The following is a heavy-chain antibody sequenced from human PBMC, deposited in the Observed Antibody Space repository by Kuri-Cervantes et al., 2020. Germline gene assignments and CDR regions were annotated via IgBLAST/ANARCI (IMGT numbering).Heavy chain of an antibody. CDR1: GFTFNNNA. D-gene: IGHD2-2*01. V-gene: IGHV3-23*01. CDR2: ISGSDGTT. J-gene: IGHJ6*02. Sequence: GESLKISCAASGFTFNNNAMSWVRQAPGKGLEWVSAISGSDGTTYYADSVKGRFTISRDNSKNTLYLQMNSLRAEDTAVYYCARGVPAAEATDNYYYYGMDVWGQGTTVTVSS. CDR3: ARGVPAAEATDNYYYYGMDV.